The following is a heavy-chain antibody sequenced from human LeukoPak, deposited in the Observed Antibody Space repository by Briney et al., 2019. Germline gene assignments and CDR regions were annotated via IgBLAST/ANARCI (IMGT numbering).Heavy chain of an antibody. CDR2: ISASGGST. J-gene: IGHJ4*02. CDR3: AKVVELLWFGELLQNFDY. Sequence: GGSLRLSCAVSGFTFNNYAMNWVRQAPGKGLEWVSGISASGGSTYYADSVKGRFTISRDNSKNTLYLQMNSLRAEDTAVYYCAKVVELLWFGELLQNFDYWGQGTLVTVSS. D-gene: IGHD3-10*01. V-gene: IGHV3-23*01. CDR1: GFTFNNYA.